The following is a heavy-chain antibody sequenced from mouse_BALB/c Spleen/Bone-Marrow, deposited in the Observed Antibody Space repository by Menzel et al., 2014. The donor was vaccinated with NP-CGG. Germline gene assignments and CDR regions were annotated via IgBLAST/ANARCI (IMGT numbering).Heavy chain of an antibody. J-gene: IGHJ2*01. CDR3: ARGGISVDY. CDR1: GCAFSVYW. CDR2: IYPGDGDT. V-gene: IGHV1-80*01. Sequence: VKVVESGAELVRPGSSVKISCKASGCAFSVYWMNWVKQRPGQGLEWIGQIYPGDGDTNYNGKFKGRATLTADKSSNTAYMQLSSLTSEDSAVYFCARGGISVDYWGQGTTLTVSS.